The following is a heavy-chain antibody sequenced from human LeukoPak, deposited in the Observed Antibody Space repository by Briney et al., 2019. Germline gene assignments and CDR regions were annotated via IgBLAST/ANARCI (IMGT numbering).Heavy chain of an antibody. CDR2: INSDGSST. CDR1: GFTFSSYW. Sequence: PGGSLRLSCAASGFTFSSYWMHWVRQAPGKGLVWVSRINSDGSSTSYADSVKGRFTISRDNAKNTLYLQMNSLRAEDTAVYYCAREGYFDWLSIPNFFTRPDYNWFDPWGQGTLVTVSS. CDR3: AREGYFDWLSIPNFFTRPDYNWFDP. D-gene: IGHD3-9*01. V-gene: IGHV3-74*01. J-gene: IGHJ5*02.